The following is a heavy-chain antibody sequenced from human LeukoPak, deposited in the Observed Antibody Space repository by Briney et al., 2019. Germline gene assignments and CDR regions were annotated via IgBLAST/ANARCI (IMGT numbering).Heavy chain of an antibody. CDR1: GGSISSDY. V-gene: IGHV4-59*01. Sequence: SETLSLTCTVSGGSISSDYWSWIRQPPGKGLEWIGYIYYTGSTTYNPSLQSRVSISIDTSKNQFSLKLSSVTAADTAVYYCARHFPIVATIKSHFDYWGQGTLVTVSS. D-gene: IGHD5-12*01. J-gene: IGHJ4*02. CDR3: ARHFPIVATIKSHFDY. CDR2: IYYTGST.